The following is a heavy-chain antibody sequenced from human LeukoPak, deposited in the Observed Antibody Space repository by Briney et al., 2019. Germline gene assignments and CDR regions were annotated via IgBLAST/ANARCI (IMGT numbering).Heavy chain of an antibody. CDR1: GDSVSSNSAA. Sequence: SQTLSLTCAISGDSVSSNSAAWNWIRQSPSRGLEWLGRTYYRSKWYNDYAVSVKSRITINPDTSKNQFSLQLNSVTPEDTAVYYCASSIAAAGKKAERTYYFDYWGQGTLVTVSS. J-gene: IGHJ4*02. CDR2: TYYRSKWYN. D-gene: IGHD6-13*01. V-gene: IGHV6-1*01. CDR3: ASSIAAAGKKAERTYYFDY.